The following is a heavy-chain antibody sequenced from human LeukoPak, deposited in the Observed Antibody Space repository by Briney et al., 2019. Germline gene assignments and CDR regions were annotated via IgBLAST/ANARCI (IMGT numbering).Heavy chain of an antibody. CDR3: ARDPVYYYDSSGYVDI. V-gene: IGHV3-11*01. J-gene: IGHJ3*02. CDR2: ISSSGSTI. Sequence: GGSLRLSCAASGFTFSDYYMSWIRQAPGKGLEWVSYISSSGSTIYYADSVKRRFTISRDNAKNSLYLQMNSLRAEDTAVYYCARDPVYYYDSSGYVDIWGQGTMVTVSS. CDR1: GFTFSDYY. D-gene: IGHD3-22*01.